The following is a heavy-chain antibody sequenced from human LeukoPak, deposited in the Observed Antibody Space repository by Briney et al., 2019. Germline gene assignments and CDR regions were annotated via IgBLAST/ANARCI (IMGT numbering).Heavy chain of an antibody. CDR2: IYYSGST. J-gene: IGHJ6*02. D-gene: IGHD6-19*01. CDR3: AFDSSGSSYYGMDV. V-gene: IGHV4-59*01. Sequence: SETLSLTCTVSGGSMSSYYWSWIRQPPGKGLEWIGYIYYSGSTNYNPSLKSRVTISVDTSKNQFSLKLSSVTAADTAVYHCAFDSSGSSYYGMDVWGQGTTVTVSS. CDR1: GGSMSSYY.